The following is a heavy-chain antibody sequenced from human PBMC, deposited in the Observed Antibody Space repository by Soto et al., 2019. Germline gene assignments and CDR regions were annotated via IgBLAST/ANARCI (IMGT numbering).Heavy chain of an antibody. CDR1: GYSFTSYW. CDR3: ARLRGTAMARVPDAFDI. J-gene: IGHJ3*02. Sequence: GESLKISCKGSGYSFTSYWIGWVRQMPGKGLEWMGIIYPGDSDTRYSPSFQGQVTISADKSISTAYLQWSSLKASDTAMYYCARLRGTAMARVPDAFDIWGQGTMVTVSS. V-gene: IGHV5-51*01. D-gene: IGHD5-18*01. CDR2: IYPGDSDT.